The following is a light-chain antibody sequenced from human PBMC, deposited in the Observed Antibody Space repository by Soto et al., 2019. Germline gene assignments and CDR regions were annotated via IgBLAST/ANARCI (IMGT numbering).Light chain of an antibody. J-gene: IGKJ2*01. V-gene: IGKV3-20*01. Sequence: EIVLTQSPDTVSLSPGERVTLSCRASQSVRDNYLAWYQQPPGQAPRLLIYGASTRATAIPDRFSGSGSGTDFTLTINRLELEDFEVYYCQQYSNSMYTFGQGTKLEIK. CDR1: QSVRDNY. CDR2: GAS. CDR3: QQYSNSMYT.